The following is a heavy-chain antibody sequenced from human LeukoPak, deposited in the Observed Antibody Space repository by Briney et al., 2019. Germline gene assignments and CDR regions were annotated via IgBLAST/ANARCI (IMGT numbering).Heavy chain of an antibody. CDR1: GFTFSSYW. CDR3: ARDFGGSCYPDCDVFDY. CDR2: IKQGGSEK. Sequence: GGSLTLSCAASGFTFSSYWMSWVRQAPGKGLEWVANIKQGGSEKYYVDSVKGRFTISRDNAKNSLYLQMNSLRAEDTAVYYCARDFGGSCYPDCDVFDYWGQGTLVTVSS. V-gene: IGHV3-7*01. D-gene: IGHD2-15*01. J-gene: IGHJ4*02.